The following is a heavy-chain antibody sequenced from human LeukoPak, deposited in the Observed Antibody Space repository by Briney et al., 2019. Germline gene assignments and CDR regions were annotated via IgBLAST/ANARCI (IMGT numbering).Heavy chain of an antibody. CDR3: ARESTAGSSWLDY. J-gene: IGHJ4*02. Sequence: ASVKVSCKASGGTFSSYAISLVRQAPGQGLEWMGGIIPIFGTANYAQKFQGRVTITADESTSTAYMELSSLRFEDTAVYYCARESTAGSSWLDYWGQGTLVTVSS. CDR2: IIPIFGTA. CDR1: GGTFSSYA. D-gene: IGHD6-13*01. V-gene: IGHV1-69*13.